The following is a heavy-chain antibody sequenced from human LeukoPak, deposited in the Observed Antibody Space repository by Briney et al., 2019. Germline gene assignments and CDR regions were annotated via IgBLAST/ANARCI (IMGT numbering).Heavy chain of an antibody. D-gene: IGHD5-12*01. J-gene: IGHJ4*02. CDR3: AKGWLRLTYFDY. CDR2: ISYNGSDK. CDR1: GFTFSSYA. Sequence: GGSLRLSCAASGFTFSSYAMHWVRQAPGKGLEWVALISYNGSDKYYIDSVKGRFTISRDNSKNTLYVQMNSLRAEDTAVYYCAKGWLRLTYFDYWGQGTLVTVSS. V-gene: IGHV3-30*04.